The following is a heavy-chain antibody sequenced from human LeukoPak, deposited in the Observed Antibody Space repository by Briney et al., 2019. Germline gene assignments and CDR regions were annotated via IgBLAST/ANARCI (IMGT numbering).Heavy chain of an antibody. Sequence: SETLSLTCTVSGGSISSYYWSWIRQPPGKGLEWIGYIYYSGSTNYNPSLKSRVTISVDTSKNQFSLKLSSVTAEDTGVYYCARSEILWFGELSPPDYWGQGTLVTVSS. CDR2: IYYSGST. V-gene: IGHV4-59*08. J-gene: IGHJ4*02. D-gene: IGHD3-10*01. CDR1: GGSISSYY. CDR3: ARSEILWFGELSPPDY.